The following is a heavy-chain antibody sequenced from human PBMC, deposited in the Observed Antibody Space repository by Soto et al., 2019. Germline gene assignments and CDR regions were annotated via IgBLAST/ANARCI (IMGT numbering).Heavy chain of an antibody. Sequence: ASVKVSCKASGYTFTGYYMHWVRQAPGQGLEWMGWINPNSGGTNYAQKFQGRVTMTRDTSISTAYMELSRLRSDDTAVYYCARWGAMVRGVIKSPRPYYYYGMDVWRQGTTVTVSS. CDR1: GYTFTGYY. CDR3: ARWGAMVRGVIKSPRPYYYYGMDV. V-gene: IGHV1-2*02. J-gene: IGHJ6*02. D-gene: IGHD3-10*01. CDR2: INPNSGGT.